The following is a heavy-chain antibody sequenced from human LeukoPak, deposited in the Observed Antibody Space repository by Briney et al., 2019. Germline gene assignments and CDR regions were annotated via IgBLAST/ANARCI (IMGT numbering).Heavy chain of an antibody. CDR2: ISAYNGYT. J-gene: IGHJ3*02. CDR3: ARIAATILPDAFDI. CDR1: GYTFTTNA. Sequence: ASVKVSCKASGYTFTTNAISWVRQAPGQGLEWMGWISAYNGYTNYAQKLQGRVTMTTDTSTSTAHMELRSLRSDDTAVYYCARIAATILPDAFDIWGQGTMVTVSS. D-gene: IGHD2-15*01. V-gene: IGHV1-18*01.